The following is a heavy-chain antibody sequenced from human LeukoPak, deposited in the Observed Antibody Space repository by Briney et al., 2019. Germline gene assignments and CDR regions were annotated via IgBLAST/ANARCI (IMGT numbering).Heavy chain of an antibody. CDR2: IYYTGNT. CDR1: GGSIRSYY. J-gene: IGHJ4*02. Sequence: SETLSLTCTVSGGSIRSYYWSWLRQPPGQPLEWIGYIYYTGNTYYNPSLEGRVTLSVDTSKNQFSVKLSSVTAADTAVYYCARSQNYYGSGDYWSQGTLVTVSS. D-gene: IGHD3-10*01. V-gene: IGHV4-59*01. CDR3: ARSQNYYGSGDY.